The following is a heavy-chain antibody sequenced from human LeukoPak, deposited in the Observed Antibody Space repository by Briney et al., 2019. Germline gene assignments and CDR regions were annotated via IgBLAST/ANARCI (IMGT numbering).Heavy chain of an antibody. CDR3: ARDRDGPDY. CDR2: INSDGSST. J-gene: IGHJ4*02. V-gene: IGHV3-74*01. Sequence: GGSLRLSCAASGFTYSNYWMHWVRQGPGKGLVWVSRINSDGSSTRYADSVKGRFTISRDNAKNTLYLQMNSLRAEDTAVYYCARDRDGPDYWGQGTLVTVSS. CDR1: GFTYSNYW. D-gene: IGHD5-24*01.